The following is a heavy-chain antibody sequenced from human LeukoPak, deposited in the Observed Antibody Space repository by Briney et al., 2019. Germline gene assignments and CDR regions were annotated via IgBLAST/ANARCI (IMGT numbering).Heavy chain of an antibody. Sequence: ASVKVSCKASGYTFTSYGITWVRQAPGQGLEWMGWISPYNGNTNYAQKFQSRVTLTTDTSTSTAYMELRSLRSDDTAVYYCARGPHERSGYPDDWGQGTLVTVSS. D-gene: IGHD3-22*01. J-gene: IGHJ4*02. CDR3: ARGPHERSGYPDD. CDR2: ISPYNGNT. CDR1: GYTFTSYG. V-gene: IGHV1-18*01.